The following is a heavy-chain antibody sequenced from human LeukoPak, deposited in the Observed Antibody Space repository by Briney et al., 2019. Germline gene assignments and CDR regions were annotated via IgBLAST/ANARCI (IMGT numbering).Heavy chain of an antibody. V-gene: IGHV3-48*04. CDR1: GFTFSTNS. Sequence: GGSLRLSCAASGFTFSTNSMNWVRQAPGKGLEWVSYISSTGGTIYYADSMKGRFTISRDNAKNSLYLQMNSLRAEDTAVYYCAREREMALDYWGQGTLVTVSS. D-gene: IGHD5-24*01. CDR3: AREREMALDY. J-gene: IGHJ4*02. CDR2: ISSTGGTI.